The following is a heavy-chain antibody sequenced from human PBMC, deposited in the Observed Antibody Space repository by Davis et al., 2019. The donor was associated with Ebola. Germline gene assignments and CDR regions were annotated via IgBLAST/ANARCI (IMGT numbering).Heavy chain of an antibody. CDR3: ARGGRGLHLGELTFDI. Sequence: SVKVSCKASGGTFRSYAISWVRQAPGQGLEWMGWIDPMSGTSNYAQKFQGRVTITADESTSTAYMELSSLSSEDTAVYYCARGGRGLHLGELTFDIWGQGTMVTVSS. D-gene: IGHD3-16*01. CDR1: GGTFRSYA. CDR2: IDPMSGTS. J-gene: IGHJ3*02. V-gene: IGHV1-69*13.